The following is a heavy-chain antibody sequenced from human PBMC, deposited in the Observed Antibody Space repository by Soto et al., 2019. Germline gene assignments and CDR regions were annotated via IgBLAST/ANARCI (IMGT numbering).Heavy chain of an antibody. CDR1: GGSISSGDYY. V-gene: IGHV4-30-4*01. Sequence: SETLSLTCTVSGGSISSGDYYWSWIRQPPGKGLEWIWYIYYSGTTFYNPSLKNRVTISLDTSKIQFSRKLSSVTAADTAVYCCVREGGDNWFDPWGQGTLVTVSS. CDR3: VREGGDNWFDP. CDR2: IYYSGTT. D-gene: IGHD3-16*01. J-gene: IGHJ5*02.